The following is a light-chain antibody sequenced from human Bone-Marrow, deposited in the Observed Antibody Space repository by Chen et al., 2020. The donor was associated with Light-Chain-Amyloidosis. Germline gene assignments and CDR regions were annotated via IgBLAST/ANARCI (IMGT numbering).Light chain of an antibody. Sequence: QSALTQPPSASGSPGQSVTISCTGARSDFGPFNYVSWYQQHPGKAPQLIMFDVNRRPSGVPGGFSGSTSGNRAYLTVSGLQPEDEAAYFCASHVRGYNVIFGGGTKLTVL. CDR2: DVN. CDR1: RSDFGPFNY. V-gene: IGLV2-8*01. J-gene: IGLJ2*01. CDR3: ASHVRGYNVI.